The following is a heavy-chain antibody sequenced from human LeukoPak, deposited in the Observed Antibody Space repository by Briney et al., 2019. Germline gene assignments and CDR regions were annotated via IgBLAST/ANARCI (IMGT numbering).Heavy chain of an antibody. D-gene: IGHD2-2*01. CDR2: ISSSGDNI. J-gene: IGHJ4*02. CDR1: GFTFSDYS. CDR3: ARDCSSTSCLLGGRDY. V-gene: IGHV3-11*01. Sequence: GGSLRLSCAASGFTFSDYSMSWIRQAPGKGLEGVSYISSSGDNIRYADSVKGRFTISRDNAKNSLYLQMSSLRAEDTAFYYCARDCSSTSCLLGGRDYWGQGTLVTVSS.